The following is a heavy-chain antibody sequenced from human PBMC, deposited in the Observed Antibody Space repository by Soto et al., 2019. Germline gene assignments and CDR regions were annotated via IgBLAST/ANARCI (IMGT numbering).Heavy chain of an antibody. Sequence: QVQLVESGGGVVQPGRSLRLSCTASGFTFSTYGMHWVRQAPGKGLEWVAVISHEGSSKNYADSVKGRFTVSRDNSKKTLYLQMNSLRAEDTAVYYCAKGGEEVRAVVIWSWYYSYGMDVWGQGTTVTVSS. CDR2: ISHEGSSK. V-gene: IGHV3-30*18. D-gene: IGHD3-10*01. J-gene: IGHJ6*02. CDR1: GFTFSTYG. CDR3: AKGGEEVRAVVIWSWYYSYGMDV.